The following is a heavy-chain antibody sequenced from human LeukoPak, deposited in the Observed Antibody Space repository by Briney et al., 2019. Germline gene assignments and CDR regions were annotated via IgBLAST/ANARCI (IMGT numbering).Heavy chain of an antibody. CDR3: ARRAYYYDSSGYYWPRYYFDY. V-gene: IGHV4-34*01. CDR1: GGSFSGYY. D-gene: IGHD3-22*01. J-gene: IGHJ4*02. Sequence: SETLSLICAVYGGSFSGYYWSWIRQPPGKGLEWIGEINHSGSTNYNPSLKSRVTISVDTSKNQFSLKLSSVTAADTAVYYCARRAYYYDSSGYYWPRYYFDYWGQGTLVTVSS. CDR2: INHSGST.